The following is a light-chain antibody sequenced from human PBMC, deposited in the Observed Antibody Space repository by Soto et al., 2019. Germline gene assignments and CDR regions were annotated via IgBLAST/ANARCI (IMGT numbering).Light chain of an antibody. J-gene: IGLJ2*01. CDR3: SSYAGSNRVL. CDR2: EVS. Sequence: QSVLTQPPSASGSPGQSVTISCTGTGSDLGANDFVSWYQQHPGKAPKLLIYEVSKWPSGVPDRFSGSKSGNTASLTVSGFQADDEADYYCSSYAGSNRVLFGGGTKLTVL. V-gene: IGLV2-8*01. CDR1: GSDLGANDF.